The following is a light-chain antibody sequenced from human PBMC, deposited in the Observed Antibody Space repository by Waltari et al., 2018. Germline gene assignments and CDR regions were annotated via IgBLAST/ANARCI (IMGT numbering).Light chain of an antibody. V-gene: IGLV2-23*01. CDR2: EGS. Sequence: QSALTQPAAVSGSPGQSITISCTGTRSDVGSYNLVSWYQQHPGKAPKLMIYEGSKRPSGVSNRFSGSKAGNTASLTIAGLQAEDDADYYCCSYAGSSTLVFGGGTKLTVL. CDR1: RSDVGSYNL. J-gene: IGLJ2*01. CDR3: CSYAGSSTLV.